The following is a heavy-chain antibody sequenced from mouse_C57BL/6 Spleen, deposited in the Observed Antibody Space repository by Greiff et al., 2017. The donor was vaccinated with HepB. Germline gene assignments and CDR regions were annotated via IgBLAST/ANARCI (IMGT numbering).Heavy chain of an antibody. J-gene: IGHJ2*01. D-gene: IGHD2-1*01. CDR3: ARHGGPYGNYVNFDY. Sequence: EVKLVESGGDLVKPGGSLKLSCAASGFTFSSYGMSWVRQTPDKRLEWVATISSGGSYTYYPDSVKGRFTISRDNAKNTLYLQMSSLKSEDTAMYYCARHGGPYGNYVNFDYWGQGTTLTVSS. CDR1: GFTFSSYG. V-gene: IGHV5-6*01. CDR2: ISSGGSYT.